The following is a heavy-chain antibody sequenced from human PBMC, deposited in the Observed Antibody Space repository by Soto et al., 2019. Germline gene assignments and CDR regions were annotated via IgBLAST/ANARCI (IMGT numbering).Heavy chain of an antibody. J-gene: IGHJ4*02. CDR2: INPSGGST. D-gene: IGHD3-22*01. Sequence: ASVKVSCKASGYSFTSYYMHWVRQAPGQGLEWMGKINPSGGSTSYAQKFQGRVTMTRDTSTSTVYMELSSLRFEDTAVYYCARAAYYYDSSGPPGYWGQGTLVTVSS. CDR3: ARAAYYYDSSGPPGY. V-gene: IGHV1-46*01. CDR1: GYSFTSYY.